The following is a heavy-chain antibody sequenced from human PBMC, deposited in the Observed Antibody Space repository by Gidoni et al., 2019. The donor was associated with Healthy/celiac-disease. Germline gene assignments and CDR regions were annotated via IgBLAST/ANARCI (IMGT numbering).Heavy chain of an antibody. Sequence: QVQLVESGGGVVQPGRSLRLSCAASGFTFSSYGMHWVRQAPGKGLEWVAVIWYDGSNKYYADSVKGRFTISRDNSKNTLYLQMNSLRAEDTAVYYCARDANYDFWSGYYALYYYYGMDVWGQGTTVTVSS. CDR3: ARDANYDFWSGYYALYYYYGMDV. D-gene: IGHD3-3*01. CDR1: GFTFSSYG. CDR2: IWYDGSNK. J-gene: IGHJ6*02. V-gene: IGHV3-33*08.